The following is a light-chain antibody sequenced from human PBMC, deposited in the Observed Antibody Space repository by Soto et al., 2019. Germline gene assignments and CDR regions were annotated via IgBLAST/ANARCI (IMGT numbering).Light chain of an antibody. CDR2: GAS. CDR1: QSVSSN. V-gene: IGKV3-15*01. Sequence: IVMTQSPATLSVSPGERATLSCRASQSVSSNLAWYQQKPGQAPRLLIYGASMRATGIPDSFSGSGSGTEFTLTISSLQSEDFAVYYCQQYNNWWTFGQGTKVEIK. CDR3: QQYNNWWT. J-gene: IGKJ1*01.